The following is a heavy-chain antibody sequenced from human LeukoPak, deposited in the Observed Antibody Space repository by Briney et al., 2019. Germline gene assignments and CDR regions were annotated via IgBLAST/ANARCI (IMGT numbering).Heavy chain of an antibody. V-gene: IGHV3-7*01. CDR2: IQEDGSGE. J-gene: IGHJ4*01. D-gene: IGHD2-21*02. CDR3: TRGGGDL. Sequence: GGSLRLSCAASGYTLSSSWMGWVRQTPGKGLEWVAMIQEDGSGETYVDSVQGRVTIFRDNAKNSLYLQMHSLRVEDTSVYDCTRGGGDLWGQGTLVTVSS. CDR1: GYTLSSSW.